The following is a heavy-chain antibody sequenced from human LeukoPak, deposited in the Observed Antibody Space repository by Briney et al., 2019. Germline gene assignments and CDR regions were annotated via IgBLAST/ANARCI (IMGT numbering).Heavy chain of an antibody. CDR2: ISYDGSNK. J-gene: IGHJ4*02. CDR3: AKDARLFIEKYYFDY. CDR1: GFTFSTYG. Sequence: GGSLRLSCAASGFTFSTYGMHWVRQAPGKGLEWVAVISYDGSNKYYADSVKGRFTISRDNSKNTQYLQMNSLRAEDTAVYYCAKDARLFIEKYYFDYWGQGTLVTVSS. D-gene: IGHD6-25*01. V-gene: IGHV3-30*18.